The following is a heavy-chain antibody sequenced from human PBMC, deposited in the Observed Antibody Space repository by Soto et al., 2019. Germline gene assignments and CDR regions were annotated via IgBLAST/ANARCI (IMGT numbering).Heavy chain of an antibody. V-gene: IGHV3-7*05. CDR2: IKEDGSEA. D-gene: IGHD3-16*01. Sequence: EVQLVESGGGLVQPGGSLRLSCAASGFTFSTYWMNWVRQAPGKGLEWVANIKEDGSEAYYVDSVKGRFTISRDNAKNSLYLDMNSLRGEDTAVYYCARDWGAPGRGSALGYYHHLGMDVW. J-gene: IGHJ6*01. CDR3: ARDWGAPGRGSALGYYHHLGMDV. CDR1: GFTFSTYW.